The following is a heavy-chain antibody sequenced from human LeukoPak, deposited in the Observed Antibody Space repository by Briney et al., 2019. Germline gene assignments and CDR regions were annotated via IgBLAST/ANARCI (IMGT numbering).Heavy chain of an antibody. CDR1: GYSISSGYY. CDR3: ARGDYDSSGLL. D-gene: IGHD3-22*01. J-gene: IGHJ4*02. Sequence: SETLSLTCTVSGYSISSGYYWGWIRQPPGKGLEWIESMYHSGSTYYNPSLKSRVTMSVDTSKNQFSLKLSSVTAADTAVYYCARGDYDSSGLLWGQGTLVTVSS. V-gene: IGHV4-38-2*02. CDR2: MYHSGST.